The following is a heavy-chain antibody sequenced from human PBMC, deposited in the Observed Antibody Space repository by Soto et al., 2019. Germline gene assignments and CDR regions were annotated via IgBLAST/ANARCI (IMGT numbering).Heavy chain of an antibody. V-gene: IGHV5-51*01. Sequence: PGESLKISCKGSGYSFSNYWIAWPRQMPGKGLEWMGIIYPAASDARYSPSFQGQVTISVDNSISTAYLQWSSLKASDTAMYYCARILWLSTSCYTGSRHFCDYWGQGSLVSLSS. D-gene: IGHD2-2*02. CDR1: GYSFSNYW. J-gene: IGHJ4*02. CDR2: IYPAASDA. CDR3: ARILWLSTSCYTGSRHFCDY.